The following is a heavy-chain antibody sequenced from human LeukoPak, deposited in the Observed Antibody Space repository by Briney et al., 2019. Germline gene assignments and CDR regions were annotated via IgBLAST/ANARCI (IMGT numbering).Heavy chain of an antibody. CDR3: ARGRYYGSGSYVTFDY. Sequence: SETLSLTCAVYGGSFSGYYWSWIRQPPGEGLEWIGEINHSGSTNYNPSLKSRVTISVDTSKNQFSLKLSSVTAADTAVYYCARGRYYGSGSYVTFDYWGQGTLVTVSS. V-gene: IGHV4-34*01. CDR2: INHSGST. CDR1: GGSFSGYY. D-gene: IGHD3-10*01. J-gene: IGHJ4*02.